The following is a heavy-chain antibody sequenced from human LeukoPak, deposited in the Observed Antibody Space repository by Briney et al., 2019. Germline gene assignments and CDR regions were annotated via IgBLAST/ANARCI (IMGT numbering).Heavy chain of an antibody. D-gene: IGHD5/OR15-5a*01. CDR2: INPNSGGT. Sequence: GASVKVSCKASGYTFTGYYMHWVRQAPGQGLERMGWINPNSGGTNYAQKFQGRVTMTRDTSISTAYMELSRLRSDDTAVYYCARAPPGSTNFDYWGQGTLVTVSS. V-gene: IGHV1-2*02. J-gene: IGHJ4*02. CDR1: GYTFTGYY. CDR3: ARAPPGSTNFDY.